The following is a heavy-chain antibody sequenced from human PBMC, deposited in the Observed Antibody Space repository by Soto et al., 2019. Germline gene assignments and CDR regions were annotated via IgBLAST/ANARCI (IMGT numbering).Heavy chain of an antibody. J-gene: IGHJ6*03. D-gene: IGHD2-15*01. CDR2: ISGSGGST. CDR3: AKLYCSGGSCYSEGYYYYYYMDV. CDR1: GFTVSSYW. V-gene: IGHV3-23*01. Sequence: GSLRLSCAASGFTVSSYWMSWVRQAPGKGLEWVANISGSGGSTYYADSVKGRFTISRDNSKNTLYLQMNSLRAEDTAVYYCAKLYCSGGSCYSEGYYYYYYMDVWGKGTTVTVSS.